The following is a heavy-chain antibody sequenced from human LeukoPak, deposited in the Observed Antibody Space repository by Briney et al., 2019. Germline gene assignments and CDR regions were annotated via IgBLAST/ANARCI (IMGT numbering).Heavy chain of an antibody. CDR3: ARMRDSGSYYYYGMDV. J-gene: IGHJ6*02. CDR1: GYTFTSYD. CDR2: MNPNSGNT. D-gene: IGHD1-26*01. Sequence: GASVKVSCRASGYTFTSYDINWVRQATGQGLEWMGWMNPNSGNTGYAQKFQGRVTMTRNTSISTAYMELSSLRPEDTAVYYCARMRDSGSYYYYGMDVWGQGTTVTVSS. V-gene: IGHV1-8*01.